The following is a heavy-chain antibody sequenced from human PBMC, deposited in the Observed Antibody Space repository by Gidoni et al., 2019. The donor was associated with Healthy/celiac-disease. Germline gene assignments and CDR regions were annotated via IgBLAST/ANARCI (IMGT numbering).Heavy chain of an antibody. D-gene: IGHD3-3*01. CDR3: ARGSASIFGVVINWFDP. V-gene: IGHV1-8*01. Sequence: QVQLVQSGAEVTKPGASVKVSCKASGYTFTSHDINWVRQATGQGLEWMGWMNPNSGNTGYAQKFQGRVTMTRNTSISTAYMELSSLRSEDTAVYYCARGSASIFGVVINWFDPWGQGTLVTVSS. CDR1: GYTFTSHD. J-gene: IGHJ5*02. CDR2: MNPNSGNT.